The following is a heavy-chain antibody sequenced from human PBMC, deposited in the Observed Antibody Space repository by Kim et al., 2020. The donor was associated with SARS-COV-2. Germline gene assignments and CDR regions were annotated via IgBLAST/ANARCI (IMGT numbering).Heavy chain of an antibody. D-gene: IGHD3-22*01. CDR1: GYTFTSYY. CDR2: INPSGGST. V-gene: IGHV1-46*01. Sequence: ASVKVSCKASGYTFTSYYMHWVRQAPGQGLEWMGIINPSGGSTSYAQKFQGRVTMTRDTSTSTVYMELSSLRSEDTAVYYCARDLRYYYDSSGYDYYYYGMDVWGQGTTVTVSS. CDR3: ARDLRYYYDSSGYDYYYYGMDV. J-gene: IGHJ6*02.